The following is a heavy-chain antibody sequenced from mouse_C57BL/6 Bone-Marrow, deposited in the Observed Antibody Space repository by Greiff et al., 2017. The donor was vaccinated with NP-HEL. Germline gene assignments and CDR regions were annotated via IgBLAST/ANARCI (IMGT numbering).Heavy chain of an antibody. J-gene: IGHJ3*01. V-gene: IGHV5-12*01. Sequence: EVKLVESGGGLVQPGGSLKLSCAASGFTFSDYYMYWVRQTPEKRLEWVAYIINGGGSTYYPDTVKGRFTISRDNAKNTLYLQMSRLKSKDTAMYYCARDDGYYGAYWGQGTLVTVSA. CDR1: GFTFSDYY. CDR2: IINGGGST. D-gene: IGHD2-3*01. CDR3: ARDDGYYGAY.